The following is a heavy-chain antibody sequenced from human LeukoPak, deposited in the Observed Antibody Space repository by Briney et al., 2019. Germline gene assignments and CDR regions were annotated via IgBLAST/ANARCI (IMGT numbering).Heavy chain of an antibody. Sequence: SETLSLTCTVSGGYISNFYWSWIRQPPGTGREWIGYIYYSGSTNYNPSLKSRVTISVDTSKNQFSLKLSSVTAADTAVYYCARDRLVTTVYDAFDIWGQGTMVTVSS. CDR1: GGYISNFY. CDR2: IYYSGST. D-gene: IGHD4-17*01. J-gene: IGHJ3*02. V-gene: IGHV4-59*01. CDR3: ARDRLVTTVYDAFDI.